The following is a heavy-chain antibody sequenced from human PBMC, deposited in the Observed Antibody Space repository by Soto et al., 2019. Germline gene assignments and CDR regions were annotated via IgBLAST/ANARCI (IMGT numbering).Heavy chain of an antibody. V-gene: IGHV1-24*01. Sequence: ASVKVSCKVSGYTLTELSMHWVRQAPGKGLEWMGGFDPEDGETIYAQKFQGRVTMTEDTSTDTAYMELSSLRSDDTAVYYCASSWGPTYYFDYWGQGTLVTVSS. J-gene: IGHJ4*02. CDR2: FDPEDGET. CDR1: GYTLTELS. D-gene: IGHD6-13*01. CDR3: ASSWGPTYYFDY.